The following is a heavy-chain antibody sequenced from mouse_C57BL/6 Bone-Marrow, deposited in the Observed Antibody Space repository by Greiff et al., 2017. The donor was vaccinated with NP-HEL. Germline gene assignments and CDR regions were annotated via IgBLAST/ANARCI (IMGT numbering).Heavy chain of an antibody. Sequence: EVQGVESGGGLVKPGGSLKLSCAASGFTFSSYAMSWVRQTPEKRLEWVATISDGGSYTYYPDNVKGRFTISRDNAKNNLYLQMSHLKSEDTAMYYCARDETYSNYDYAMDYWGQGTSVTVSS. J-gene: IGHJ4*01. D-gene: IGHD2-5*01. CDR3: ARDETYSNYDYAMDY. CDR2: ISDGGSYT. V-gene: IGHV5-4*01. CDR1: GFTFSSYA.